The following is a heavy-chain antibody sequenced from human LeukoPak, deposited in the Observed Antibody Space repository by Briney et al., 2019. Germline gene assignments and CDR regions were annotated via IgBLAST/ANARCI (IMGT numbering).Heavy chain of an antibody. CDR1: GFTFSSYA. CDR3: ARDRFYIPDV. D-gene: IGHD3-10*01. J-gene: IGHJ6*04. CDR2: ISGSGGST. Sequence: PGGSLRLSCAASGFTFSSYAMSWVRQAPGKGLEWVSAISGSGGSTYYADSVKGRFTISRDNAKNTVYLQMNSLRPEDTAVYYCARDRFYIPDVWGKGTTVTVSS. V-gene: IGHV3-23*01.